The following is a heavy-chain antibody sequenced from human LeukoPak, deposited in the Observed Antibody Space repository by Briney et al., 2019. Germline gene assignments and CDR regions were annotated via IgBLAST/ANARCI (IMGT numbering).Heavy chain of an antibody. V-gene: IGHV3-21*01. CDR2: ITSSSDYI. Sequence: GGSLRLSCAASGFTFSSHSMNWVRQAPGKGLEWVSVITSSSDYIYYADSLKGRFTVSRDNAKNSLCLQVNSLRAEDTAVYYCVRESVYYDSSGYYNALDYWGQGTLVTVSS. J-gene: IGHJ4*02. CDR1: GFTFSSHS. D-gene: IGHD3-22*01. CDR3: VRESVYYDSSGYYNALDY.